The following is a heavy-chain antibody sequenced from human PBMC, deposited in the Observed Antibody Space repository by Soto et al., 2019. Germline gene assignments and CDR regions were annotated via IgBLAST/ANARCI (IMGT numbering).Heavy chain of an antibody. D-gene: IGHD3-22*01. CDR1: GYSFTSYW. CDR2: IDPSGSYT. CDR3: ARGQGNTPYYYDSSGDYVY. V-gene: IGHV5-10-1*01. J-gene: IGHJ4*02. Sequence: GESLKISCKGSGYSFTSYWISWVRQMPGKGLEWMGRIDPSGSYTNYSPSFQGHVTISADKSISTAYLQWSSLKASDTAMYYCARGQGNTPYYYDSSGDYVYWGQGTLVTAPQ.